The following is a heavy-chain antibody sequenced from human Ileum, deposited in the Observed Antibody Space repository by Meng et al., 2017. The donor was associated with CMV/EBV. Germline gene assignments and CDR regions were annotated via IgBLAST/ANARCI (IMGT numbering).Heavy chain of an antibody. CDR1: GFTVSDNH. CDR3: ARDYYGSGSYYNE. V-gene: IGHV3-66*01. D-gene: IGHD3-10*01. Sequence: GESLKISCTVSGFTVSDNHLNWVRQAPGKGLEWVSTIYNDGVTAYADSVKGRFTVSRDNAKNTLYLQMNSLRAEDTAVYYCARDYYGSGSYYNEWGQGTLVTVSS. CDR2: IYNDGVT. J-gene: IGHJ4*02.